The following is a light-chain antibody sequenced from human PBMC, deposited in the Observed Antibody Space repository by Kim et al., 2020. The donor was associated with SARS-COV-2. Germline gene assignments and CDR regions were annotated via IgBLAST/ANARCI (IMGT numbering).Light chain of an antibody. CDR3: QQYNGYHT. V-gene: IGKV3-20*01. CDR2: GAS. Sequence: EIVLTQSPGTLSLSPGERATLSCRASQSVSSSYLAWYQQKPGQAPRLLIYGASSRATGIPDRFSGSGSGTDFTLTISRLEPEDFATYYCQQYNGYHTFGQGTKLEI. J-gene: IGKJ2*01. CDR1: QSVSSSY.